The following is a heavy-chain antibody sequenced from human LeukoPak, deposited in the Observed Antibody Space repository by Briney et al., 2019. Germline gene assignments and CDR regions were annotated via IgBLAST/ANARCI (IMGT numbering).Heavy chain of an antibody. CDR2: IYYSGST. J-gene: IGHJ4*02. D-gene: IGHD2-2*01. CDR3: ARFATTDIVVVPAAYFDY. V-gene: IGHV4-39*07. CDR1: GGSISSSSYY. Sequence: SETLSLTCTVSGGSISSSSYYWGWIRQPPGKGLEWIGSIYYSGSTYYNPSLKSRVTISVDTSKNLFSLKLSSVTAADTAVYYCARFATTDIVVVPAAYFDYWGQGTLVTVSS.